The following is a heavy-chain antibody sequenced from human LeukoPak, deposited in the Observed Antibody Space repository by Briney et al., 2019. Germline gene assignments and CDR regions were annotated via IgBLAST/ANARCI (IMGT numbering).Heavy chain of an antibody. CDR2: ISSSGGTI. D-gene: IGHD3-3*01. CDR1: GFTFSDYY. Sequence: GGSLRLSCAASGFTFSDYYMSWIRQAPGKGLEWVSYISSSGGTIYYADSGKGRFTISRDNAKNSLYLQMNSLRADDTAVYYCARDVPTYYDFWSGTYYYYGMDVWGQGTTVTVSS. V-gene: IGHV3-11*01. CDR3: ARDVPTYYDFWSGTYYYYGMDV. J-gene: IGHJ6*02.